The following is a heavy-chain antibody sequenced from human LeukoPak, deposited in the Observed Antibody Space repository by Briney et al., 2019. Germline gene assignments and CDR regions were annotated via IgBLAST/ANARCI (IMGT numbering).Heavy chain of an antibody. CDR1: GGTITSDY. V-gene: IGHV4-4*07. CDR2: IFTSGST. CDR3: SRGGANDL. Sequence: SETLSLTCTVVGGTITSDYWSWIRQPAGKGLEWIGRIFTSGSTAYNPSLKSRVTMSLDTSKNQFFLKLSSVTAADTAAYFCSRGGANDLWGQGTLVTVSS. J-gene: IGHJ5*02. D-gene: IGHD4/OR15-4a*01.